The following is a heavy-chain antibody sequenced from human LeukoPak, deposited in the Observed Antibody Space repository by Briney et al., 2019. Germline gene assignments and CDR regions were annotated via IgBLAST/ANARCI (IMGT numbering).Heavy chain of an antibody. CDR1: GFTFSSYS. V-gene: IGHV3-48*04. Sequence: GGSLRLSCAASGFTFSSYSMNWVRQAPGKGLEWVSYISSSGSTIYYADSVKGRFTISRDNAKNSLYLQMNSLRAEDTAVYYCARGPVAGTVDWFDPWGQGTLVTVSS. CDR3: ARGPVAGTVDWFDP. D-gene: IGHD6-19*01. CDR2: ISSSGSTI. J-gene: IGHJ5*02.